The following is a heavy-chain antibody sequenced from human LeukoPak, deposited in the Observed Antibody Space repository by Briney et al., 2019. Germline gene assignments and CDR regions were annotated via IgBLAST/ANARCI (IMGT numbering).Heavy chain of an antibody. CDR2: ISGDGGIT. D-gene: IGHD2-15*01. J-gene: IGHJ4*02. CDR3: ARVPSDIVVVEPATPDF. CDR1: GFSFDDYA. V-gene: IGHV3-43*02. Sequence: GGSLRLSCAASGFSFDDYAMYWVRQAPGKGLEWVSLISGDGGITYYADSVKGRFTVSRDNAKNSLYLQMNSLRAEDTAVYYCARVPSDIVVVEPATPDFWGQGTLVTVSS.